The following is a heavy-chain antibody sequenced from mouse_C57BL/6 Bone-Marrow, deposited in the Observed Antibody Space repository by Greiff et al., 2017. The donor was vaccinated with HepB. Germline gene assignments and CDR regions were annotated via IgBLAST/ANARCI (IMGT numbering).Heavy chain of an antibody. CDR2: IWGVGST. CDR3: AIYDYYAMDY. J-gene: IGHJ4*01. CDR1: GFSLTSYG. Sequence: QVQLQQPGPGLVAPSQSLSITCTVSGFSLTSYGVDWVRQSPGKGLEWLGVIWGVGSTNYNSALKSRLSISKDNSKSQVFLKMNSLQTDDTAMYYCAIYDYYAMDYWGQGTSVTVSS. V-gene: IGHV2-6*01. D-gene: IGHD2-3*01.